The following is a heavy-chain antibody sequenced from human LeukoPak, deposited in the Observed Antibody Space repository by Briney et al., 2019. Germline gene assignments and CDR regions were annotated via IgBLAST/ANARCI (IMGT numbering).Heavy chain of an antibody. CDR3: ARRTAKWNHRSPEFDP. V-gene: IGHV4-59*08. D-gene: IGHD1-14*01. J-gene: IGHJ5*01. Sequence: PSETLSLTCTVSGGSISSYYWSWIRQPPGKGLEWIGYIYYSGSTNYNPSLKSRVTISLHTSTNQFSLNLTSVTAADTAEYFCARRTAKWNHRSPEFDPWGQGTLVIVSS. CDR2: IYYSGST. CDR1: GGSISSYY.